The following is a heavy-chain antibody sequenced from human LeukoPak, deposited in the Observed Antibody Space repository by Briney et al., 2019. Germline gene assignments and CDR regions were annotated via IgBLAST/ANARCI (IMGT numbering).Heavy chain of an antibody. CDR2: IYYSGST. Sequence: SETLSLTCTVSGGSISSYYWSWIRQPPGKGLEWIGYIYYSGSTNYNPSLKSRVTISVDTSKNQFSLKLSSVTAADTAVYYCARRWFGEEAGAFDIWGQGTMVTVSS. CDR3: ARRWFGEEAGAFDI. V-gene: IGHV4-59*01. CDR1: GGSISSYY. J-gene: IGHJ3*02. D-gene: IGHD3-10*01.